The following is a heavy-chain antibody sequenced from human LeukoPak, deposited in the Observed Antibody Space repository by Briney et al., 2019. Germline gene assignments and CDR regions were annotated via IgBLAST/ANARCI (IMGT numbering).Heavy chain of an antibody. CDR2: IIPIFGTA. CDR1: GGIFSSYA. CDR3: ARVINSGYDTRGWFDS. J-gene: IGHJ5*01. D-gene: IGHD5-12*01. V-gene: IGHV1-69*13. Sequence: SVKVSCKASGGIFSSYAISWVRQAPGQGLEWMGGIIPIFGTANYAQKFQGRVTITADESTSTAYMELSSLRSEDTAVYYCARVINSGYDTRGWFDSWGQGTLVTVSS.